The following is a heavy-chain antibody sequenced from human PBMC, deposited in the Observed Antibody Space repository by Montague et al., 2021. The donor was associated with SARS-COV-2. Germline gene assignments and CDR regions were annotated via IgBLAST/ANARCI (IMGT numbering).Heavy chain of an antibody. Sequence: TLSLTCTVAGGSISSGGYEWSWIRQHPGKGLEWFGYIYYSGSTYYNPSLESRVTISVDKSKNQFSLKLSSVTAADTAVYYCARYGNTMGCAFDIWGQGTMVTVSS. CDR3: ARYGNTMGCAFDI. V-gene: IGHV4-31*03. CDR1: GGSISSGGYE. CDR2: IYYSGST. J-gene: IGHJ3*02. D-gene: IGHD5-24*01.